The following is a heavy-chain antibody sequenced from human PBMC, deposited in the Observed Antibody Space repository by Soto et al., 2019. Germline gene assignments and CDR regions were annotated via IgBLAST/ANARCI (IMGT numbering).Heavy chain of an antibody. CDR3: ARDMGADYYYYGMDV. CDR2: INWNSGSI. Sequence: GGSLRLSCAASGFTFDDYAMHWVRQAPGKGLEWVSGINWNSGSIGYGDSVKGRFTISRDNAKNSLYLQMNSLRAEDTALYYCARDMGADYYYYGMDVWGQGTTVTVS. V-gene: IGHV3-9*01. CDR1: GFTFDDYA. J-gene: IGHJ6*02. D-gene: IGHD1-26*01.